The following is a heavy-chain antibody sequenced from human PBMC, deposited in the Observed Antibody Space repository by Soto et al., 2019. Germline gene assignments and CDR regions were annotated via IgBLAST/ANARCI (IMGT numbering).Heavy chain of an antibody. V-gene: IGHV4-59*01. CDR2: IYYSGST. CDR1: GGSISSYY. Sequence: SETLSLTCTVSGGSISSYYWSWIRQPPGKGLEWIGYIYYSGSTNYNPSLKSRVTISVDTSKNQFSLKLSSVTAADTAVYYCARDSSRRGIYRGQQKNNLFDPSGRGSLVTGSS. J-gene: IGHJ5*02. CDR3: ARDSSRRGIYRGQQKNNLFDP. D-gene: IGHD6-19*01.